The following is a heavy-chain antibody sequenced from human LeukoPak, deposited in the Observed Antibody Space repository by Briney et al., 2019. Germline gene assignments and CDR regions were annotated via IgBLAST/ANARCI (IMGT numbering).Heavy chain of an antibody. V-gene: IGHV1-2*02. D-gene: IGHD4/OR15-4a*01. CDR1: GYTFTTYY. CDR2: INPNSGGT. Sequence: ASVKVSCKAFGYTFTTYYIHWVRQAPGQGLEWMGWINPNSGGTNYAQKFQGRVTMTRDTSISTAYMELSRLRSDDTAVYYCARDPNFTPYYFDYWGQGTLVTVSS. CDR3: ARDPNFTPYYFDY. J-gene: IGHJ4*02.